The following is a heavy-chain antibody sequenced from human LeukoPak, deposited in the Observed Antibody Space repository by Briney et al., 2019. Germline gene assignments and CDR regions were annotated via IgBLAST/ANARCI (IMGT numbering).Heavy chain of an antibody. CDR1: GFTFDDYA. J-gene: IGHJ4*02. Sequence: GRSLRLSCAASGFTFDDYAMHWVRQAPGKGLGWCSGISWTSGSIGYADSVKGRFTISRDNAKNSLYLQMNSLRAEDTALYYCAKGSGVRGVPFDYWGQGTLVTVSS. V-gene: IGHV3-9*01. D-gene: IGHD3-10*01. CDR2: ISWTSGSI. CDR3: AKGSGVRGVPFDY.